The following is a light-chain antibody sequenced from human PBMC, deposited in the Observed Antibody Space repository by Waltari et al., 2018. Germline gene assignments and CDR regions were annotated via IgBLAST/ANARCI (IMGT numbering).Light chain of an antibody. CDR1: QSVSSN. Sequence: EIVMTQSPATLSVSPGERATLSCRASQSVSSNLAWYQQKPSQAPRLLIYGASTRATGIPARFSGSGSGTEFTLTISSLQSEDFAVYYCQQYNNWPRRTFGGGTKVEIK. J-gene: IGKJ4*01. V-gene: IGKV3-15*01. CDR2: GAS. CDR3: QQYNNWPRRT.